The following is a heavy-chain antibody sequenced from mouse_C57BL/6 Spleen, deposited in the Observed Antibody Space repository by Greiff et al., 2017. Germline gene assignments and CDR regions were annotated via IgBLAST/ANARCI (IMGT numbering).Heavy chain of an antibody. J-gene: IGHJ3*01. CDR3: ARAMTDWGAY. D-gene: IGHD2-3*01. CDR2: INPNNGGT. CDR1: GYTFTDYY. V-gene: IGHV1-26*01. Sequence: VQLKESGPELVKPGASVKISCKASGYTFTDYYMNWVKQSHGKSLEWIGDINPNNGGTSYNQKFKGKATLTVDKSSSTAYMELRSLTSEDSAGYYCARAMTDWGAYWGQGTLVTVSA.